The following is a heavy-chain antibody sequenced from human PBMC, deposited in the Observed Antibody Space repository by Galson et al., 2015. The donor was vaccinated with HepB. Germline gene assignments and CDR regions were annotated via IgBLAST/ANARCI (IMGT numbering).Heavy chain of an antibody. D-gene: IGHD4-23*01. J-gene: IGHJ4*01. CDR1: GFTFNTYG. CDR2: VWYDGSSK. V-gene: IGHV3-33*01. CDR3: ARGVAGNSPFDS. Sequence: SLRLSCAASGFTFNTYGVHWLRQAPGKGLEWLVVVWYDGSSKYYDDSVRGRFTISRDNSKNTVYLEMNTLRAEDTAVYYCARGVAGNSPFDSWGQGTLVTVSS.